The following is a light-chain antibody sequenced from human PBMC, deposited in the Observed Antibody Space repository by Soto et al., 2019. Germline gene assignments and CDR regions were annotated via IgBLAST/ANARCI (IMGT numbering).Light chain of an antibody. V-gene: IGKV3-11*01. CDR2: DAS. CDR1: QSVSSY. CDR3: KQRSNSIT. J-gene: IGKJ5*01. Sequence: EIVLTQSPATLSLSPGARATLSCRASQSVSSYLAWYQQKPGQAPRLLIYDASNRATGIPARFIGSGSGTDVTLTISILEPEDFAVYYCKQRSNSITFGQRTRLEIK.